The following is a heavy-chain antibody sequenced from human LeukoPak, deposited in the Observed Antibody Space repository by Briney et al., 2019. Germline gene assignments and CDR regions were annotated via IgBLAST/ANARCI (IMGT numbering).Heavy chain of an antibody. J-gene: IGHJ4*02. CDR2: ISSSSDYI. CDR1: GFTFSDYN. V-gene: IGHV3-21*01. Sequence: PGGSLRLSCAASGFTFSDYNMNWVRQAPGKGLEWVSSISSSSDYIHYADSVKGRFTISRDNAKNSLSLQMNSLRAEDTAVYYCARGLRGTTWVFDCWGQGTRVTVSS. CDR3: ARGLRGTTWVFDC. D-gene: IGHD1-26*01.